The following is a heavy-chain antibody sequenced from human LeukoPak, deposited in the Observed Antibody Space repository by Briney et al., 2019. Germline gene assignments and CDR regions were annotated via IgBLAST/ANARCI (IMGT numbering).Heavy chain of an antibody. CDR2: ISVSGGTT. D-gene: IGHD3-10*01. V-gene: IGHV3-23*01. J-gene: IGHJ4*02. CDR3: AKYGSGSYYREFDY. CDR1: GFTLGSYA. Sequence: GGSLRLSCAASGFTLGSYAMSWVRQAPGKGLEWVSSISVSGGTTYYADSVKGRFTISRDNSKNTLDLQMNSLRAEDTAVYHCAKYGSGSYYREFDYWGQGTLVTVSS.